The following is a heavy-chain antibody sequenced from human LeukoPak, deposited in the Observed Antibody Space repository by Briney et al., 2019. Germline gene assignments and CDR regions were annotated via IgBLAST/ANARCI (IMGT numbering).Heavy chain of an antibody. J-gene: IGHJ5*02. CDR2: IYYSGST. V-gene: IGHV4-31*03. CDR3: ARVYDFWSGYPLNWFDP. CDR1: GGSISSGGYY. Sequence: PSETLSLTCTVSGGSISSGGYYWRWIRQHPGKGLEWIGYIYYSGSTYYNPSLKSRVTISVDTSKNQFSLKLSSVAAADTAAYYCARVYDFWSGYPLNWFDPWGQGTLVTVSS. D-gene: IGHD3-3*01.